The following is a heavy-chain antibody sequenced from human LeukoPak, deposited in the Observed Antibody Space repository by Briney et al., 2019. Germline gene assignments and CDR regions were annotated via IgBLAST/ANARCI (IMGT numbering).Heavy chain of an antibody. D-gene: IGHD3-22*01. Sequence: ASVKVSCKASGYTFTGYYMHWVRQAPGQGLEWMGWINPNSGGTNYAQKFQGRVAMTRDTSISTAYMELSRLRSDDTAVYYCARDFAFHDGSGYYLKYWGQGTLVTVSS. CDR2: INPNSGGT. V-gene: IGHV1-2*02. CDR3: ARDFAFHDGSGYYLKY. J-gene: IGHJ4*02. CDR1: GYTFTGYY.